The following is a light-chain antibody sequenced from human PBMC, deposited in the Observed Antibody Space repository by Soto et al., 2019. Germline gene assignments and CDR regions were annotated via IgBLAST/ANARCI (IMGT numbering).Light chain of an antibody. CDR2: GAS. Sequence: EVGMPKSQDTLSVSPGETVTLSCMASQSVRSKLAWYQQKPGQAPRLFIYGASTRATGIPARFSGSGSGTEFTLTISSLQSEDFAVYYCQHRINWPPGITFGQGGRPAI. V-gene: IGKV3-15*01. CDR1: QSVRSK. J-gene: IGKJ5*01. CDR3: QHRINWPPGIT.